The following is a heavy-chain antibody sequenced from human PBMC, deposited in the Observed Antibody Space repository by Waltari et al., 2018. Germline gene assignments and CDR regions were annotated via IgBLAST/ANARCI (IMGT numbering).Heavy chain of an antibody. D-gene: IGHD1-26*01. J-gene: IGHJ3*02. CDR2: IIPIFGTA. CDR1: GGTFSSYA. V-gene: IGHV1-69*05. Sequence: QVQLVQSGAAVKKPGSSVKVSCKASGGTFSSYAISWVRQAPGQGLEWMGGIIPIFGTANYAQKFQGRVTITTDESTSTAYMELSSLRSEDTAVYYCAVDPLGGGAFDIWGQGTMVTVSS. CDR3: AVDPLGGGAFDI.